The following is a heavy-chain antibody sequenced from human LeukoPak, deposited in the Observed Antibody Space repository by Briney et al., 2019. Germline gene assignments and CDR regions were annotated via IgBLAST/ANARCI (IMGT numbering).Heavy chain of an antibody. CDR2: IYPRDGST. Sequence: ASVKVSCRASGYSFTSNYIHWVRQAPGQGLEWMGMIYPRDGSTSYAQKFQGRVTVTRDTSTSTVHMELSGLRSEDTAVYYCARDQEAFDYWGQGTLVTVSS. CDR3: ARDQEAFDY. CDR1: GYSFTSNY. V-gene: IGHV1-46*01. J-gene: IGHJ4*02.